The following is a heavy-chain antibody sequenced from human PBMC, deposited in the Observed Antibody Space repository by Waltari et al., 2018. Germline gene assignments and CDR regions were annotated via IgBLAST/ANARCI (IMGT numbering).Heavy chain of an antibody. V-gene: IGHV3-53*01. Sequence: EVQLVESGGGLLQPGGSLRLSCTASGSLVSANYLNWVRQAPGKGPQRVSVIYSDGRTYYADSVKGRFTISRDNTKNTVYLQMNNLKTEDTAVYDCARPGEGPSSHWGQGTLVTVSS. CDR1: GSLVSANY. D-gene: IGHD4-17*01. CDR2: IYSDGRT. CDR3: ARPGEGPSSH. J-gene: IGHJ4*02.